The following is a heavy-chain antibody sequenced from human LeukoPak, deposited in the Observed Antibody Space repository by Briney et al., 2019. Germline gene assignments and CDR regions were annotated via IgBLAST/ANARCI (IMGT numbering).Heavy chain of an antibody. CDR2: IYYSGST. Sequence: SETLSLTCTVSGGSISSSSYYWGWIRQPPGKGLEWIGSIYYSGSTYYNPSLKSRVTISVDTSKNQFSLKLSSVTAADTAVYYCAALLSIAAAGTGPFDYWGQGTLVTVSS. D-gene: IGHD6-13*01. CDR1: GGSISSSSYY. CDR3: AALLSIAAAGTGPFDY. V-gene: IGHV4-39*01. J-gene: IGHJ4*02.